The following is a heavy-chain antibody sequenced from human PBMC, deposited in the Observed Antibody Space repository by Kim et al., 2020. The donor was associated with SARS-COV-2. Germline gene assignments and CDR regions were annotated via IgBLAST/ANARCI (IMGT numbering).Heavy chain of an antibody. CDR3: AKGEAVAGASSWFDP. Sequence: DAVKGRFTNTKDNSKNTLFLQMNSLRAEDTAVYYCAKGEAVAGASSWFDPWGQGTLVTVSS. V-gene: IGHV3-23*01. D-gene: IGHD6-19*01. J-gene: IGHJ5*02.